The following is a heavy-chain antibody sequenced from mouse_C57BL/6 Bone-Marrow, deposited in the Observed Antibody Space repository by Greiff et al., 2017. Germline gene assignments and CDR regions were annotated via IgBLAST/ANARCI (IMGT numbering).Heavy chain of an antibody. D-gene: IGHD1-1*01. Sequence: EVQRVESGGGLVQPKGSLKLSCAASGFSFNTYAMNWVRQAPGKGLEWVARIRSKSNNYATYYADSVKDRFTISRDDSESMLYLQMNNLKTEDTAMYYCVRHNYYGSSPYFDYWGQGTTLTVSS. CDR2: IRSKSNNYAT. J-gene: IGHJ2*01. CDR3: VRHNYYGSSPYFDY. CDR1: GFSFNTYA. V-gene: IGHV10-1*01.